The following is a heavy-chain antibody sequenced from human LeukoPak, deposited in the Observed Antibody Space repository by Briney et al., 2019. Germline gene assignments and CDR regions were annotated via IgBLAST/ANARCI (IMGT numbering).Heavy chain of an antibody. J-gene: IGHJ4*02. Sequence: SVKVPCKASGGTFSSYTISWVRQAPGQGLEWMGRIIPILGIANYAQKFQGRVTITADKSTSTAYMELSSLRSEDTAVYYCASYYYDILTGSNYWGQGTLVTVSS. CDR3: ASYYYDILTGSNY. V-gene: IGHV1-69*02. D-gene: IGHD3-9*01. CDR2: IIPILGIA. CDR1: GGTFSSYT.